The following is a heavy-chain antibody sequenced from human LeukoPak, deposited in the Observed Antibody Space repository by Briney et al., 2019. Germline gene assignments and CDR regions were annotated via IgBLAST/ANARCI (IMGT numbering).Heavy chain of an antibody. D-gene: IGHD3-10*01. V-gene: IGHV5-51*01. Sequence: GESLKISCKGSGYSFTSYWIGWVRQMPGKGLEWMGIIYPGDSDTRYSPSFQGQVTISADKSISTAYLQWSSLKASDTAMYYCARHYYGSGSYYMRLDYWGQGTLVTISS. CDR3: ARHYYGSGSYYMRLDY. J-gene: IGHJ4*02. CDR2: IYPGDSDT. CDR1: GYSFTSYW.